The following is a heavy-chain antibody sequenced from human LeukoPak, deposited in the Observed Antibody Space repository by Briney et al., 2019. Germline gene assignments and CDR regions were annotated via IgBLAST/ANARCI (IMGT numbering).Heavy chain of an antibody. CDR2: ISSSSSTI. Sequence: GGSLRLSCAASGFTFSSYSMNWVRQAPGKGLEWVSYISSSSSTIYYADSVEGRFTISRDNAKNSLYLQMNSLRAEDTAVYYCALGKGDYYDSSGYYDWGQGTLVTVSS. J-gene: IGHJ4*02. CDR3: ALGKGDYYDSSGYYD. V-gene: IGHV3-48*01. D-gene: IGHD3-22*01. CDR1: GFTFSSYS.